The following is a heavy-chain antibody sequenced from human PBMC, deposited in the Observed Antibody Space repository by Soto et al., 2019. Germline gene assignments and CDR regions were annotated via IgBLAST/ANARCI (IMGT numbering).Heavy chain of an antibody. CDR3: ARGPLVVLNYFES. V-gene: IGHV1-69*02. Sequence: QVQLVQSGTEVKKPGSSVKVSCKASGGTFRNYPINWVRQAPGQGLEWMGSIFPLTDIPDYAQNFQARLTXXXDQXTSTAYMELSSLTSDDTAVYFCARGPLVVLNYFESWGQGTLVTVSS. J-gene: IGHJ4*02. CDR1: GGTFRNYP. CDR2: IFPLTDIP.